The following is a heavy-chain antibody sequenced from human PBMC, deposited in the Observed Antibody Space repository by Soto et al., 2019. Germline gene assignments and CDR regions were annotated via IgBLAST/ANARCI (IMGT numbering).Heavy chain of an antibody. CDR1: GGSINSYW. V-gene: IGHV4-4*07. CDR2: VYSSGTT. Sequence: KPSETLSLTCTVSGGSINSYWWSWIRQPAGKGLEWIGRVYSSGTTDYNPSLNSRAAMSVETSKNQFSLKLSSVTAADTAVYYCARDIASYAYGEGYWGQGXQVTVYS. J-gene: IGHJ4*02. D-gene: IGHD2-21*01. CDR3: ARDIASYAYGEGY.